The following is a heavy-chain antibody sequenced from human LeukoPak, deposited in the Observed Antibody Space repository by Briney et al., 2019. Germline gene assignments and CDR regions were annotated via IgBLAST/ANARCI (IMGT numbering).Heavy chain of an antibody. Sequence: PGGSLRLSCVASGFTFSSYSMNWVRQAPGKGLEWVSYISSSNSPIYYADSLRGRFTISRDNAKNSLFLQMNSLRVEDTAVYYCAKWGRLAPPYYYYYMDVWGKGTTVTVSS. J-gene: IGHJ6*03. V-gene: IGHV3-48*01. CDR2: ISSSNSPI. CDR3: AKWGRLAPPYYYYYMDV. D-gene: IGHD3-16*01. CDR1: GFTFSSYS.